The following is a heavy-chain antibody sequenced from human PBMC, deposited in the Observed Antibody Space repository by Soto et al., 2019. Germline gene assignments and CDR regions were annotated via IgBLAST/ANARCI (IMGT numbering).Heavy chain of an antibody. D-gene: IGHD6-13*01. V-gene: IGHV3-21*06. CDR1: GFIFGDFG. Sequence: QPVESGGGLVRPGGSLRLSCAASGFIFGDFGVTWVRQAPGKGLEWVASISSSGSHTHYADSVKGRFTISRDNARSTLSVQLNSLRVEDTAAYYCAREDVPGSSWFRSLDFWGQGALVTVSS. CDR2: ISSSGSHT. J-gene: IGHJ4*02. CDR3: AREDVPGSSWFRSLDF.